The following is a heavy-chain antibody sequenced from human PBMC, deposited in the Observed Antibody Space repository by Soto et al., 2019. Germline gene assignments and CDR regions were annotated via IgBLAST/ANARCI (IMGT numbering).Heavy chain of an antibody. D-gene: IGHD3-10*01. J-gene: IGHJ6*02. CDR3: AKLKSRGSPILYGMDV. Sequence: PGGSLRLSCAASGFTFSSYAMSWVRQAPGKGLEWVSAISGSGGSTYYADSVKGRFTISRDNSKNTLYLQMNSLRAEDTAVYYCAKLKSRGSPILYGMDVWGQGTTVTVSS. CDR1: GFTFSSYA. CDR2: ISGSGGST. V-gene: IGHV3-23*01.